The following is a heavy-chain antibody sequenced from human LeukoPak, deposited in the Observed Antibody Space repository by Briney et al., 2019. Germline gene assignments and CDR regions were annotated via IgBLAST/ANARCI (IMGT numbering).Heavy chain of an antibody. CDR3: ARDLAI. V-gene: IGHV4-59*01. CDR1: GGSISSYY. D-gene: IGHD5-18*01. CDR2: IYYSGST. Sequence: SETLCLTCTASGGSISSYYWSWIRQPPGKGLEWIGYIYYSGSTNYNPSLKSRVTISVDTSKNQFSLKLSSVTAADTAVYYCARDLAIWGQGTLVTVSS. J-gene: IGHJ4*02.